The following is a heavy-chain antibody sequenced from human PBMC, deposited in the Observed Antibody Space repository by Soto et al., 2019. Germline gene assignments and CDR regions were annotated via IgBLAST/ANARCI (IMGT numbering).Heavy chain of an antibody. CDR1: GCSISSSSYY. Sequence: SETLSLTCTVSGCSISSSSYYWGWIRQPPGKGLEWIGSIYYSGSTYYNPSLKSRVTISVDTSKNQFSLKLSSVTAADTAVYYCAVVIVAAWFDPWGQGTLVTSPQ. V-gene: IGHV4-39*01. CDR2: IYYSGST. J-gene: IGHJ5*02. D-gene: IGHD2-15*01. CDR3: AVVIVAAWFDP.